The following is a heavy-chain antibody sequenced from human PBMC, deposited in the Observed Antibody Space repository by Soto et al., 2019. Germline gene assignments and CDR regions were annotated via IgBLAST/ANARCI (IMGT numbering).Heavy chain of an antibody. D-gene: IGHD2-2*02. CDR2: IYHSGST. CDR3: ARGGYCSSTSCYKGLDP. CDR1: GGSISSSNW. Sequence: QVQLQESGPGLVKPSGTLSLTCAVSGGSISSSNWWSWVRQPPGKGLEWIGEIYHSGSTNYNPSLKGRVTISVDKSKNQFSLKLSSVTAADTAVYYCARGGYCSSTSCYKGLDPWGQGTLVTVSS. V-gene: IGHV4-4*02. J-gene: IGHJ5*02.